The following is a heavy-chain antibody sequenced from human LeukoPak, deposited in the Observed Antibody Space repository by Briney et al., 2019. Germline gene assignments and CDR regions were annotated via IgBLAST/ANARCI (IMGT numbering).Heavy chain of an antibody. CDR2: INPSGGST. D-gene: IGHD3-3*01. Sequence: ASVKVSCKASGYTFTSYYMHWVRQAPGQGLEWMGIINPSGGSTSYAQKFQGRVTMTRDTSTSTVYMELSSLRSEDTAVYYCARDPTSIITIFGVVIIKFAFDIWGQGTMVTVSS. J-gene: IGHJ3*02. V-gene: IGHV1-46*03. CDR3: ARDPTSIITIFGVVIIKFAFDI. CDR1: GYTFTSYY.